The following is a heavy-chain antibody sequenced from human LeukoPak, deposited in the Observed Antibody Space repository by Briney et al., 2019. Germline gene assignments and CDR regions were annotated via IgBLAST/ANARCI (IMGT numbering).Heavy chain of an antibody. CDR1: GGSFSGYY. V-gene: IGHV4-34*01. D-gene: IGHD3-22*01. CDR3: ASTRRRYDSSGYYWDY. Sequence: SETLSLTCAVYGGSFSGYYWSWIRQPPGKGLEWIGEINHSGSTNYNPSLKSRVTISVDTSKNQSSLKLSSVTAADTAVYYCASTRRRYDSSGYYWDYWGQGTLVTVSS. CDR2: INHSGST. J-gene: IGHJ4*02.